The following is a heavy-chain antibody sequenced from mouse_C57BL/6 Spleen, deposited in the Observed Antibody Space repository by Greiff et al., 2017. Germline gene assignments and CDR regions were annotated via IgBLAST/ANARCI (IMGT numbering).Heavy chain of an antibody. D-gene: IGHD2-4*01. Sequence: EVKVEESGGGLVQPGGSLSLSCAASGFTFTDYYMSWVRQPPGKALEWLGFIRNKANGYTTEYSASVKGRFTISRDNSQSILYLQMNALRAEDSATYYCARYDYDDWYFDVWGTGTTVTVSS. CDR1: GFTFTDYY. J-gene: IGHJ1*03. CDR2: IRNKANGYTT. CDR3: ARYDYDDWYFDV. V-gene: IGHV7-3*01.